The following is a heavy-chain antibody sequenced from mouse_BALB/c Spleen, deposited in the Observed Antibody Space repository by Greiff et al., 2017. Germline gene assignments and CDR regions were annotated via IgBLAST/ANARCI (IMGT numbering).Heavy chain of an antibody. J-gene: IGHJ2*01. V-gene: IGHV1S81*02. CDR3: ANSYGYYFDY. CDR1: GYTFTSYW. CDR2: INPSNGRT. Sequence: VQLQQPGAELVKPGASVKLSCKASGYTFTSYWMHWVKQRPGQGLEWIGEINPSNGRTNYNEKFKSKATLTVDKSSSTAYMQLSSLTSEDSAVYYCANSYGYYFDYWGQGTTLTVSS. D-gene: IGHD1-1*01.